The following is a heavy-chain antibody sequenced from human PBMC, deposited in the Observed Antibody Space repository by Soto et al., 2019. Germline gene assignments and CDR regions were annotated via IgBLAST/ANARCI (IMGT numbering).Heavy chain of an antibody. CDR1: GGTFSSYA. CDR3: ARSLWFGESYYYYGMDV. J-gene: IGHJ6*02. D-gene: IGHD3-10*01. CDR2: IIPIFGTA. Sequence: QVQLVQSGAEVKKPGSSVKVSCKASGGTFSSYAISWVRQAPGQGLEWMGGIIPIFGTANYAQKFQGRVTITADESTSTAYMELSSLRSEDTAVYYCARSLWFGESYYYYGMDVWDQGTTVTVSS. V-gene: IGHV1-69*01.